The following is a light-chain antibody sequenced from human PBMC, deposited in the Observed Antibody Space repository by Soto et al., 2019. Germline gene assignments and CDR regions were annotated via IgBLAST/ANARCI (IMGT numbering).Light chain of an antibody. J-gene: IGKJ4*01. CDR3: QQTFKTPLT. Sequence: DIPMTQSPSALSASVGDRVTITCRASQSISGYLTWFQQKPGKAPKLLIHGAFRLRSGVPSRFSGSGSGTDFTLTISSLQPEDFATYYCQQTFKTPLTFGGGNKVEIK. CDR2: GAF. V-gene: IGKV1-39*01. CDR1: QSISGY.